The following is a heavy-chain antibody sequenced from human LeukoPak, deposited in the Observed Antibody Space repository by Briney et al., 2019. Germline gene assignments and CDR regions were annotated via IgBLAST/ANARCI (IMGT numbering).Heavy chain of an antibody. J-gene: IGHJ4*02. Sequence: GASLQISCKGSGYTFSNFWIGWVRQQPGKGLEFMGVIYPGDSDTAYSPSFQGQVTVSADRSIRTTYLQWTSLEASDSAIYYCARGRGGYSGYENFDYWGQGTMVTVS. V-gene: IGHV5-51*01. D-gene: IGHD5-12*01. CDR1: GYTFSNFW. CDR2: IYPGDSDT. CDR3: ARGRGGYSGYENFDY.